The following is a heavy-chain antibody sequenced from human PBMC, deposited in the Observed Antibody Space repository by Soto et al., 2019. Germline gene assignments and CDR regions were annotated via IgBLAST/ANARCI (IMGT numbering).Heavy chain of an antibody. CDR2: IFSNNEK. V-gene: IGHV2-26*01. CDR3: ARIREYYGSGSSAFDI. J-gene: IGHJ3*02. CDR1: GFSLSNARMG. Sequence: QVTLKKSGPVLVKPTETLTLTCTVSGFSLSNARMGVSWIRQPPGKALEWLAHIFSNNEKSYSTSLKSRLTISKDTSKSQVVLTMTNMDPVDTATYYCARIREYYGSGSSAFDIWGQGTMVTVSS. D-gene: IGHD3-10*01.